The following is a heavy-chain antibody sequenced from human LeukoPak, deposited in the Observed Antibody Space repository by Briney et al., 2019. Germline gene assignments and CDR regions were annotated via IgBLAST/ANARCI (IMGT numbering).Heavy chain of an antibody. Sequence: EASVKVSCKASGYTFTSYGISWVRQAPGQGLEWMGWISACNGNTNYAQKLQGRVTMTTDTSTSTAYMELRSLRSDDTAVYYCARVRPHHYYGSGSYYNGFDYWGQGTLVTVSS. CDR1: GYTFTSYG. J-gene: IGHJ4*02. V-gene: IGHV1-18*01. CDR3: ARVRPHHYYGSGSYYNGFDY. D-gene: IGHD3-10*01. CDR2: ISACNGNT.